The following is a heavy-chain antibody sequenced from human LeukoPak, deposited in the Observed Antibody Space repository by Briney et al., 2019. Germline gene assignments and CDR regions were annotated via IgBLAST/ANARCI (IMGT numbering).Heavy chain of an antibody. CDR2: VYHSGAA. Sequence: SETLSLTCTASGGSISSGGYYWTWIRQHPGKGLEWIGYVYHSGAAYYNPSLKSRLTISVDTSRNKFSLMLSSVTAADTAVYYCARDGGNFNHYFDNWGQGTLVTVSS. D-gene: IGHD2-21*01. J-gene: IGHJ4*02. CDR1: GGSISSGGYY. V-gene: IGHV4-31*03. CDR3: ARDGGNFNHYFDN.